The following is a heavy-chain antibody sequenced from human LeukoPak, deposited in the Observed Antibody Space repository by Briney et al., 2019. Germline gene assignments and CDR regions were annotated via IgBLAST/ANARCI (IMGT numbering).Heavy chain of an antibody. CDR1: GFTFSSYS. D-gene: IGHD1-26*01. J-gene: IGHJ4*02. V-gene: IGHV3-48*01. Sequence: GSLRLSCAASGFTFSSYSMNWVRQAPGEGLEWVSYISSSSSTIYYADSVKGRFTISGDNSKNTLYLQMSSLTAADTAVYYCAKDRSIGTYYTFDHWGQGTLVTVSS. CDR2: ISSSSSTI. CDR3: AKDRSIGTYYTFDH.